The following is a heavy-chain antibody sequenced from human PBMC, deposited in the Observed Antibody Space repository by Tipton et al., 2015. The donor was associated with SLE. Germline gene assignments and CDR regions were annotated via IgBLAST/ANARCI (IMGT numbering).Heavy chain of an antibody. CDR3: ARNWYSDGWPVLDT. CDR1: GGSISSFH. Sequence: TLSLTCTVSGGSISSFHWTWIRQPPGKGLGWLGYIQASGSTTYNPSLKSRVTISVDASKNQFSLKLSSVTAADTAVYYCARNWYSDGWPVLDTWGQGTLVTVSS. CDR2: IQASGST. V-gene: IGHV4-4*08. J-gene: IGHJ5*02. D-gene: IGHD6-13*01.